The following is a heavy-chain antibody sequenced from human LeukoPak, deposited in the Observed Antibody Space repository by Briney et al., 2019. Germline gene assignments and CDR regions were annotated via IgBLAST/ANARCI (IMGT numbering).Heavy chain of an antibody. D-gene: IGHD4-23*01. V-gene: IGHV3-74*01. CDR1: GFTFSSNW. Sequence: GGSLRLSCADSGFTFSSNWMHWVRQAPGKGLVWVSRIASDGSSTDCADSVRGRFTISRDNAKNTLYLQMNSLRAEDTAVYYCTSARYGGNSDYWGQGTLVTVSS. CDR2: IASDGSST. J-gene: IGHJ4*02. CDR3: TSARYGGNSDY.